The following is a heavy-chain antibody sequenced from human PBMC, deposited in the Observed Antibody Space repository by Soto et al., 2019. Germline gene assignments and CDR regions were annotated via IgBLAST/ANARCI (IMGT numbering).Heavy chain of an antibody. Sequence: ASVKVSCKASGYTFTSYYMHWLRQAPGQGLEWMGIINPSGGSTSYAQKFQGRVTMTRDTSTSTVYMELSSLRSEDTAVYYCARPPSYGSGSHDAFDIWGQGTMVTVSS. V-gene: IGHV1-46*01. CDR1: GYTFTSYY. CDR3: ARPPSYGSGSHDAFDI. J-gene: IGHJ3*02. D-gene: IGHD3-10*01. CDR2: INPSGGST.